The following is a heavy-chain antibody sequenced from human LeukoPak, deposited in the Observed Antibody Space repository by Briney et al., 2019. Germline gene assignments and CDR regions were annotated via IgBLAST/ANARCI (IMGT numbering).Heavy chain of an antibody. Sequence: SETLSLTCTVSGGSISSGGYYWSWIRQHPGKGLEWIGYIYYSGRTYYNPSLKSRVTISVDTSKNQFSLKLSSVTAADTAVYYCARDRKKGSSGFDYWGQGTLVTVSS. D-gene: IGHD3-22*01. CDR1: GGSISSGGYY. V-gene: IGHV4-31*03. CDR2: IYYSGRT. CDR3: ARDRKKGSSGFDY. J-gene: IGHJ4*02.